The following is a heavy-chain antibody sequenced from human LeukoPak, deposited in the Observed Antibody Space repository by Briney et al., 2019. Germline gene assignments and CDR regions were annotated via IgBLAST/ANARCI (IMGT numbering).Heavy chain of an antibody. V-gene: IGHV4-61*02. CDR2: IYTSGST. CDR3: ARDRPTILGWAFDI. J-gene: IGHJ3*02. CDR1: GGSISSGSYY. D-gene: IGHD3-3*01. Sequence: PSETQSLTCTVSGGSISSGSYYWSWIRQPAGKGLEWIGRIYTSGSTNYNPSLKSRVTISVDTSKNQFSLKLSSVTAADTAVYYCARDRPTILGWAFDIWGQGTMVTVSS.